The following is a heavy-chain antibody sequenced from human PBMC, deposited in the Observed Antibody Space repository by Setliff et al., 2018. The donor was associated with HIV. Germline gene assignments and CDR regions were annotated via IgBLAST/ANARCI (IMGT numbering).Heavy chain of an antibody. D-gene: IGHD3-10*01. J-gene: IGHJ6*02. CDR2: IGQDGSEK. V-gene: IGHV3-7*01. CDR3: ARKLRPGHGVDV. Sequence: GGSLRLSCAASRFDFNNYWMCWVRQAPGKGLEWVANIGQDGSEKNYVDSVKGRFTISRDNAKNSMDLQMNSLRAEDTATYYCARKLRPGHGVDVWGRGTTVTGS. CDR1: RFDFNNYW.